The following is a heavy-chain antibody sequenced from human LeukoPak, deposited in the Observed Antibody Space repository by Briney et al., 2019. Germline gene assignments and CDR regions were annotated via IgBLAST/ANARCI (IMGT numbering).Heavy chain of an antibody. CDR1: GFTFGSYS. D-gene: IGHD3-9*01. J-gene: IGHJ6*03. V-gene: IGHV3-48*01. CDR2: ISSSSSTI. Sequence: GGSLRLSCAASGFTFGSYSMNWVRQAPGKGLEWVSYISSSSSTIYYAGSVKGRFTISRDNAKNSLYLQMNSLRAEDTAVYHCARDSGEGYFDWLLLVPQYYYYMDVWGKGTTVTVSS. CDR3: ARDSGEGYFDWLLLVPQYYYYMDV.